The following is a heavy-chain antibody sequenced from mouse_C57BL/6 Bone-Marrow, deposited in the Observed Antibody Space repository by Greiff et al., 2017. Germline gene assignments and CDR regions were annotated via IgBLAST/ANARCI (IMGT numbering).Heavy chain of an antibody. CDR1: EYEFPSHD. CDR2: INTDGGST. CDR3: DGYTYYAMDY. D-gene: IGHD2-3*01. V-gene: IGHV5-2*01. Sequence: EVQVVESGRGLVQPGESLKLSCESNEYEFPSHDMSWVRTTPEKRLELVAAINTDGGSTYYPDTMESRFIIPRAHTEKTLYRQMSSQRSEDTACHGDDGYTYYAMDYWGKGTSVTVSS. J-gene: IGHJ4*01.